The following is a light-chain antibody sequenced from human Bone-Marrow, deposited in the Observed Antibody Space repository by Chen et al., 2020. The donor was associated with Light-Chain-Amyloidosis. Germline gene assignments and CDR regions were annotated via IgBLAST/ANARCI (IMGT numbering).Light chain of an antibody. CDR2: GAS. CDR1: QSVSNSY. V-gene: IGKV3-20*01. Sequence: EIVLTQSPGTLSLSPGETATLSCRASQSVSNSYLAWYQQKPGQAPRLLIYGASSRATGIPDKFNGSGSGTDFTLNISRLEPEDFAVYYCQQYADSPRTFGQGTKVEIK. J-gene: IGKJ1*01. CDR3: QQYADSPRT.